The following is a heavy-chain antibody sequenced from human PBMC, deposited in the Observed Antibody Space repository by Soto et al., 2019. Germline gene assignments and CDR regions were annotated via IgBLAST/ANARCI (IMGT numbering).Heavy chain of an antibody. D-gene: IGHD1-26*01. V-gene: IGHV1-46*04. CDR1: GYPFTSYY. Sequence: QVQLVQSGAEVKKPGASVKVSCTASGYPFTSYYVHWVRQAPGQGLEWMGFINPSSGSTSYAQKLQGRVTMTRDTSTSTVYMEVSSLRSEDTAVYYCAREMYTTKGSPFDYWGQRTLVTVSS. CDR3: AREMYTTKGSPFDY. CDR2: INPSSGST. J-gene: IGHJ4*02.